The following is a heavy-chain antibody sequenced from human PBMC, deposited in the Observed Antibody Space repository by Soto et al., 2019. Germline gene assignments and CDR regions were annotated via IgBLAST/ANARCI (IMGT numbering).Heavy chain of an antibody. J-gene: IGHJ6*02. V-gene: IGHV3-21*01. Sequence: EVQLVESGGGLVKPGGSLRLSCAASGFTFSSYSMNWVRQAPGKGLEWVSSISSSSSYIYYADSVKGRFTISRDNAKNSLYLQMKSLRAEDTAVYYCARGMEIYDFWSGYYYYYGMDVWGQGTTVTVSS. D-gene: IGHD3-3*01. CDR3: ARGMEIYDFWSGYYYYYGMDV. CDR2: ISSSSSYI. CDR1: GFTFSSYS.